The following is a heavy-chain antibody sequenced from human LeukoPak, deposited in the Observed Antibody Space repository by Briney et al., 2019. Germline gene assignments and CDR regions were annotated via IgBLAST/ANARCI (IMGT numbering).Heavy chain of an antibody. J-gene: IGHJ6*03. V-gene: IGHV3-30*03. Sequence: PGRSLRLSCAASGFTFSSYAMSWVRQVPGKGLEWVAIISYDGTNKYYADSVKGRFTISRDSSKNTLYLQMNSLRPEDTAVYYCARAHLSSASTDYMTVWGKGTTVTVSS. CDR1: GFTFSSYA. CDR3: ARAHLSSASTDYMTV. CDR2: ISYDGTNK. D-gene: IGHD6-6*01.